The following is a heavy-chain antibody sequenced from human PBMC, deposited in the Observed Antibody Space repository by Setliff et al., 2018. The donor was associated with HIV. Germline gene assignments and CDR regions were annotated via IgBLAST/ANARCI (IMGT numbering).Heavy chain of an antibody. J-gene: IGHJ5*02. CDR2: ISAYNGNT. V-gene: IGHV1-18*01. CDR1: GYTFTSYG. CDR3: ARGLAQFDLT. Sequence: ASVKVSCKASGYTFTSYGISWVRQAPGQGLEWMGWISAYNGNTNYAQKLQGRVTITADKSTSTAYMELSSLRSEDTAVYYCARGLAQFDLTWGQGTLVTVSS.